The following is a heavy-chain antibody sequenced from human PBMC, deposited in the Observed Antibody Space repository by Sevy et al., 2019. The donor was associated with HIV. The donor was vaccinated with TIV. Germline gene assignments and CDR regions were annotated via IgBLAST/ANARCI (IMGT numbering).Heavy chain of an antibody. D-gene: IGHD4-17*01. Sequence: SETLSLTYAVYGGSFSGYYWSWIRQPPGKGLEWIGEINHSGSTNYNPSLKSRVTISVDTSKNQFSLKLSSVTAADTAVYYCARADHDYGDYGGGFDYWGQGTLVTVSS. CDR2: INHSGST. V-gene: IGHV4-34*01. J-gene: IGHJ4*02. CDR1: GGSFSGYY. CDR3: ARADHDYGDYGGGFDY.